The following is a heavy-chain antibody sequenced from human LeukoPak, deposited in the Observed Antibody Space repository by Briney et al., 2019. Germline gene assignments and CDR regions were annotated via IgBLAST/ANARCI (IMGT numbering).Heavy chain of an antibody. CDR1: GGSFSGYY. D-gene: IGHD6-13*01. J-gene: IGHJ6*02. V-gene: IGHV4-34*01. CDR3: ARHSSSWYAGGYYYGMDV. CDR2: INHSGST. Sequence: SSETLSLTCAVYGGSFSGYYWSWIRQPPGKGLEWIGEINHSGSTNYNPSLKSRVTISVDTSKNQFSLKLSSVTAADTAVYYCARHSSSWYAGGYYYGMDVWGQGTTVTVSS.